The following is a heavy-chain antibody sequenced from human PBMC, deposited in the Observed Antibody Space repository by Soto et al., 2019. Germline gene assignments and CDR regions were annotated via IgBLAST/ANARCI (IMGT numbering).Heavy chain of an antibody. CDR1: GFTFSSYG. Sequence: GGSLRLSCAASGFTFSSYGMHWVRQAPGKGLEWVAVIWYDGSNKYYADSVKGRFTISRDNSKNTLYLQMNSLRAEDTAVYYCARDPGRYQLKKTIEYWGQGTLVTVSS. J-gene: IGHJ4*02. CDR2: IWYDGSNK. CDR3: ARDPGRYQLKKTIEY. V-gene: IGHV3-33*01. D-gene: IGHD2-2*01.